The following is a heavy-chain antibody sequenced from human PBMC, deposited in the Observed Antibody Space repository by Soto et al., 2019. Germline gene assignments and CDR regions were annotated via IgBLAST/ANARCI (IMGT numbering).Heavy chain of an antibody. D-gene: IGHD3-22*01. CDR2: ISSSGSTI. Sequence: GGSLRLSCAASGFTFSDYYMSWIRQAPGKGLEWVSYISSSGSTIYYADSVKGRFTISRDNAKNSLYLQMNSLRAEDTAVYYCARTWSYDSSGYYHDAFDIWGQGTMVTVSS. J-gene: IGHJ3*02. CDR3: ARTWSYDSSGYYHDAFDI. CDR1: GFTFSDYY. V-gene: IGHV3-11*01.